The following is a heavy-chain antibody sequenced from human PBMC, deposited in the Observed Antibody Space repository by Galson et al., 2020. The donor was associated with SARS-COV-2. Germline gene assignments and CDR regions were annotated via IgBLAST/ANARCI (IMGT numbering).Heavy chain of an antibody. D-gene: IGHD3-9*01. J-gene: IGHJ6*02. CDR2: ISYDGSNK. V-gene: IGHV3-30*03. CDR1: GFTFSSYG. CDR3: ARDLRYFDWLFHSDYYYYGMDG. Sequence: GESMKISCAASGFTFSSYGMHWVRQAPGKGLEWVAVISYDGSNKYYADSVKGRFTISRDNSKNTLYLQMNSLRAEDTAVYYCARDLRYFDWLFHSDYYYYGMDGWGQGTTVTVSS.